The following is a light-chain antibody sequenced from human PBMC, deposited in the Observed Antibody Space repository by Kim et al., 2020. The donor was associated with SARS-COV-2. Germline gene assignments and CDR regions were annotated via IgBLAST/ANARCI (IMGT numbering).Light chain of an antibody. J-gene: IGKJ2*01. CDR2: AAS. CDR1: QGINNY. V-gene: IGKV1-27*01. Sequence: SASGGERVTITCRASQGINNYLAWYQQKPGKVPILLIHAASTLQSGVPSRFSRSASGTDFSLTISSLPPEDVATYYCQKYGSAPHTFGQGTKLEI. CDR3: QKYGSAPHT.